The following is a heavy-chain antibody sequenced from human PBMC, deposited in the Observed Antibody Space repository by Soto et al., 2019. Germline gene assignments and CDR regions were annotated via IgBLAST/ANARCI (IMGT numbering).Heavy chain of an antibody. CDR1: GDSISSGDYY. V-gene: IGHV4-30-4*01. Sequence: SETLSLTCTVSGDSISSGDYYWSWIRQPPGKGLEWIGYIYYSGSTYYNPSLKSRVTISVDTSKNQFSLKLSSVTAADTAVYYCARDSVYYGDYELNYFDYWGQGTLVTVSS. CDR3: ARDSVYYGDYELNYFDY. D-gene: IGHD4-17*01. CDR2: IYYSGST. J-gene: IGHJ4*02.